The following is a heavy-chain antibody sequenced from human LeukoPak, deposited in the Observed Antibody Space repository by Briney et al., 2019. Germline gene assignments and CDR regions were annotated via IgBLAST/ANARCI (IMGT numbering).Heavy chain of an antibody. Sequence: GGSLRLSCAASGFTFSRYSMNWVRQAPGKGLEWVSSISSSSSYIYYADSVKGRFTISRDNAKNSLYLQMNSLRAEDTAVYYCARESVGRGSFPFDYWGQGTLVTVSS. CDR1: GFTFSRYS. J-gene: IGHJ4*02. V-gene: IGHV3-21*01. D-gene: IGHD3-10*01. CDR3: ARESVGRGSFPFDY. CDR2: ISSSSSYI.